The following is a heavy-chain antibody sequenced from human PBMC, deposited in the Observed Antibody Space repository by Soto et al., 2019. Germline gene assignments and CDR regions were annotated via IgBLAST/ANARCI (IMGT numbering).Heavy chain of an antibody. CDR3: AREDYYDSSD. V-gene: IGHV4-30-2*01. Sequence: SETLSLTCTVSGGSINSGGYSWTWIRQPPGKGLEWIGFIYHTGTTYYNPSLKSRVTISVDRSKNQFSLKLNSVTAADTAVYYCAREDYYDSSDWGQGTLVTVSS. D-gene: IGHD3-22*01. CDR1: GGSINSGGYS. J-gene: IGHJ1*01. CDR2: IYHTGTT.